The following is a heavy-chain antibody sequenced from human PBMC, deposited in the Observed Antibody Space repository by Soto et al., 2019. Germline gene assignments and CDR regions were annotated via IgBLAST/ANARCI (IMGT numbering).Heavy chain of an antibody. CDR1: GFTFSDHY. Sequence: EVQLVESGGGLVQPGGSLRLSCAASGFTFSDHYIYWVRQAPGKGLELVGRSRDKANSYTTEYAASVKGRFTISRDDSKTSLYPQMNSPKTEHPAVYYCANVATGPQTRDFDYWCSGTLVTVSS. V-gene: IGHV3-72*01. CDR3: ANVATGPQTRDFDY. CDR2: SRDKANSYTT. J-gene: IGHJ4*02.